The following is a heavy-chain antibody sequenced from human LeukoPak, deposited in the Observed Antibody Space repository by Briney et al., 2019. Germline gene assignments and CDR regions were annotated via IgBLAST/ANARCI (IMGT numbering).Heavy chain of an antibody. CDR2: IGANGDT. J-gene: IGHJ4*02. D-gene: IGHD6-19*01. Sequence: GGSLRLSCAASGFTFSHYAINWVRQAPGKGLEWVTAIGANGDTFYADSVRGRFTISRDNSNNAVHLQMNSLRVDDSAIYYCAKRGPGPVAGSYYYLGQGTLVTVSS. CDR1: GFTFSHYA. CDR3: AKRGPGPVAGSYYY. V-gene: IGHV3-23*01.